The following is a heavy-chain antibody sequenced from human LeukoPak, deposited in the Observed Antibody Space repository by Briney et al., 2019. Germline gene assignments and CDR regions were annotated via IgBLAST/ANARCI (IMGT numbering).Heavy chain of an antibody. CDR2: INSEGSSV. D-gene: IGHD2-15*01. Sequence: GGSLRLSCVASGFTFSGYWMRWVRQAPGKGLVWLSRINSEGSSVSYADSVRGRITISRDNAKNTLYLQMSSLREEDTAVYFCARAGWDLLPPYYYYGLDVWGQGTTVTVSS. CDR3: ARAGWDLLPPYYYYGLDV. CDR1: GFTFSGYW. J-gene: IGHJ6*02. V-gene: IGHV3-74*01.